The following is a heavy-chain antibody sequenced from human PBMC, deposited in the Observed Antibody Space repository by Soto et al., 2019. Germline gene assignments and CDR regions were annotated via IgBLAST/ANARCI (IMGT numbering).Heavy chain of an antibody. D-gene: IGHD6-6*01. J-gene: IGHJ6*02. CDR2: IYYSGST. CDR3: ARDSSSSVAYYYYYGMDV. CDR1: GGSISSGDYY. Sequence: PSETLSLTCTVSGGSISSGDYYWSWIRQPPGKGLEWIGYIYYSGSTYYNPSLKSRVTISVDTSKNQFSLKLSSVTAADTAVYYCARDSSSSVAYYYYYGMDVWGQGTTVTVSS. V-gene: IGHV4-30-4*01.